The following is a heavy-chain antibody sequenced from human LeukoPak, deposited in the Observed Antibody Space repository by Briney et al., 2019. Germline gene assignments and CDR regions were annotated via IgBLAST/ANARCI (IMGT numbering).Heavy chain of an antibody. J-gene: IGHJ4*02. Sequence: GGSLRLSCAASGFTFSSYSMNWVRQAPGKGLEWVSSISSSSSYIYYADSVKGRFTISRDNAKNSLYLQMNSLRAEDTAVYYCARRSGKTYYFDYWGQGTLVTVSS. V-gene: IGHV3-21*01. CDR2: ISSSSSYI. CDR1: GFTFSSYS. CDR3: ARRSGKTYYFDY. D-gene: IGHD3-10*01.